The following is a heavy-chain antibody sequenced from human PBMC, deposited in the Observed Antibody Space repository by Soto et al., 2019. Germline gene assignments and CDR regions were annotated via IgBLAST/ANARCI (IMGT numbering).Heavy chain of an antibody. J-gene: IGHJ5*02. CDR3: ARQGTGYCSGGSCYSGWFDP. CDR1: GYSFTSYW. V-gene: IGHV5-10-1*01. Sequence: PGESLKISCKGSGYSFTSYWISWVRQMPGKGLEWMGRIDPSDSYTNYSPSFQGHVTISADKSISTAYLQWSSLKASDTAMYYCARQGTGYCSGGSCYSGWFDPWGQGTLVTVSS. D-gene: IGHD2-15*01. CDR2: IDPSDSYT.